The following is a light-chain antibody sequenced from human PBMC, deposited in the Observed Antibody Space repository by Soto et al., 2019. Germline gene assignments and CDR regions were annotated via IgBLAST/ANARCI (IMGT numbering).Light chain of an antibody. CDR3: QQYNSYSWT. CDR2: DAS. CDR1: QSVDRY. V-gene: IGKV1-5*01. J-gene: IGKJ1*01. Sequence: DIQMTQSPSTLFASVGDRVSITCRATQSVDRYLAWYQQKPGKPPPLLIYDASSLESGVPSRFSSSRSGTEYSLTIISLQQDDFATDYCQQYNSYSWTFGQGTKVDIK.